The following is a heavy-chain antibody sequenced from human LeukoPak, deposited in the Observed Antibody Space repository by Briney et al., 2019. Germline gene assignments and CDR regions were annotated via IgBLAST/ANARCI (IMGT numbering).Heavy chain of an antibody. D-gene: IGHD5-12*01. V-gene: IGHV4-59*01. CDR3: ADGYSGYDAVDY. J-gene: IGHJ4*02. CDR2: IYHSGST. CDR1: GGSISSYY. Sequence: SETLSLTCTVSGGSISSYYWSWIRQPPGKGLEWIGYIYHSGSTNYNPSLKSRVTISVDTSKNQFSLKLSSVTAADTAVYYCADGYSGYDAVDYWGQGTLVTVSS.